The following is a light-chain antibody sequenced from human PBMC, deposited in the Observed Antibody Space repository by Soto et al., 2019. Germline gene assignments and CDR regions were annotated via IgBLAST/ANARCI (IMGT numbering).Light chain of an antibody. CDR1: SSNIGNNY. V-gene: IGLV1-51*02. CDR2: ENN. CDR3: GTWDSSLSAGPYV. J-gene: IGLJ1*01. Sequence: VLTKPPSVSAAPGQKVTISCSRSSSNIGNNYVSWYQQLPGTAPKLLIYENNKRPSGIPDRFSGSKSGTSATLGITGLQTGDEADYYCGTWDSSLSAGPYVFGTGTKVTVL.